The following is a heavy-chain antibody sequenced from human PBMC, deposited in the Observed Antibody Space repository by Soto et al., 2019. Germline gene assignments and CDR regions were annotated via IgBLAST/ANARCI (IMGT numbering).Heavy chain of an antibody. CDR2: ISSSGSTI. J-gene: IGHJ6*02. CDR1: GFTFSSYE. CDR3: ARDDYGDSYYYYYGMDV. D-gene: IGHD4-17*01. V-gene: IGHV3-48*03. Sequence: EVQLVESGGGLVQPGGSLRLSCAASGFTFSSYEMNWVRQAPGKGLEWVSYISSSGSTIYYADSVKGRFTISRDNAKNSLYLQMNSLRAGDTAVYYCARDDYGDSYYYYYGMDVWGQGTTVTVSS.